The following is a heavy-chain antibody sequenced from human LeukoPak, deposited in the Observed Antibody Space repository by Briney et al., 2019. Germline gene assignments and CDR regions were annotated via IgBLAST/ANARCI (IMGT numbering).Heavy chain of an antibody. CDR2: ISYSGST. D-gene: IGHD3-22*01. CDR3: ATLAGSYYYDSSGYGYFDL. V-gene: IGHV4-59*01. CDR1: GGSISNYY. J-gene: IGHJ2*01. Sequence: SETLSLTCTVSGGSISNYYWSWIRQPPGKGLEWIGYISYSGSTNHNPSLKSRVTISVDTSKNQFSLKLSSVTAADTAVYYCATLAGSYYYDSSGYGYFDLWGRGTLVTVSS.